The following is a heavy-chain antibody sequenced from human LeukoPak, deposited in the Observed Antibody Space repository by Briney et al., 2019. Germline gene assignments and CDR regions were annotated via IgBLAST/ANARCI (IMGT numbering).Heavy chain of an antibody. Sequence: GGSLRLSCAASGFTFSSYAMSWVRLAPGKGLEWVSAISASGYSTYYADSVKGRFTISRDNSKKTLYLQMNSLRAEDTAIFYCAKDVYNWNFYFDYWGQGTLVTVSS. J-gene: IGHJ4*02. V-gene: IGHV3-23*01. CDR2: ISASGYST. CDR1: GFTFSSYA. D-gene: IGHD1-7*01. CDR3: AKDVYNWNFYFDY.